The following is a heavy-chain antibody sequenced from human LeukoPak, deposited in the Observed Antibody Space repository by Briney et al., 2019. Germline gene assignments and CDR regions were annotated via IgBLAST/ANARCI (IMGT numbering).Heavy chain of an antibody. CDR1: GGSISSYY. J-gene: IGHJ5*02. CDR2: IYYSGST. V-gene: IGHV4-59*08. Sequence: KTSETLSLTCTVSGGSISSYYWSWIRQPPGKGLEWIGYIYYSGSTNYNPSLKSRVTISVDTSKNQFSLKLSSVTAADTAVYYCARHFGLFDPWGQGTLVTVSS. CDR3: ARHFGLFDP. D-gene: IGHD3-3*01.